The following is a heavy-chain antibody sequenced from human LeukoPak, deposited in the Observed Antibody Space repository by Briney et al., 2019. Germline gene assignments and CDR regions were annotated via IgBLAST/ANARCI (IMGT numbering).Heavy chain of an antibody. CDR3: ARDHGWSGWYYFGY. CDR1: GGSFSGYY. Sequence: SETLSLTCAVYGGSFSGYYWSWIRQPPGKGLEWIGEINHTGSTNYNPSLKSRVTISVDTSNNQFSLKLSSVTAADTAVYYCARDHGWSGWYYFGYWGQGTLVTVSS. CDR2: INHTGST. D-gene: IGHD6-19*01. J-gene: IGHJ4*02. V-gene: IGHV4-34*01.